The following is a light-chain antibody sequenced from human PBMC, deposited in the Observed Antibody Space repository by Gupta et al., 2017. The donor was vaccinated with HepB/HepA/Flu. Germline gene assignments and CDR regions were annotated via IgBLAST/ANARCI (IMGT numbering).Light chain of an antibody. CDR1: QSVSGTS. J-gene: IGKJ2*01. CDR2: GAS. CDR3: QQKET. V-gene: IGKV3-20*01. Sequence: EVVLPQPPDTLTLSPGERATFSCSATQSVSGTSLTWYQQKPGQATRLLLYGASSRPAGIQDRFTGSGSGTDFTRTSGRVEPEDFGGFYGQQKETFGQGTKVEI.